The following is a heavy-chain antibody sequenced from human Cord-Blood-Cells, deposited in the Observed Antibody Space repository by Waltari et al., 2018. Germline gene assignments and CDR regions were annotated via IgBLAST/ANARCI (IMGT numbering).Heavy chain of an antibody. CDR3: ARNYDILAGYYNWFDP. J-gene: IGHJ5*02. Sequence: QVQLVQPGAEVKKSGGSVKVSCKASGYTFTGYYMHSVRQAPGQGLEWMGRSKPNGGGTNYAQKFQGRVTMTRDTSISTAYMELSRLRSDDTAVYYCARNYDILAGYYNWFDPWGQGTLGTVSS. CDR1: GYTFTGYY. V-gene: IGHV1-2*06. D-gene: IGHD3-9*01. CDR2: SKPNGGGT.